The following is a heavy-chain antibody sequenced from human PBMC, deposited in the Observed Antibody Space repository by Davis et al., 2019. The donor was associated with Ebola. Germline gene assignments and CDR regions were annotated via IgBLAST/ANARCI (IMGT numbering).Heavy chain of an antibody. CDR3: ASSKTYYDSSGWAKYFFDY. CDR2: IYYSGST. Sequence: MPSETLSLTCTVSGGSVSSYYWSWIRQPPGKGLEWIGYIYYSGSTTYNPSLKSRVNISVDTSKNQFSLRLSSVTAADTAVYYCASSKTYYDSSGWAKYFFDYWGQGTLVTVSS. D-gene: IGHD3-22*01. J-gene: IGHJ4*02. CDR1: GGSVSSYY. V-gene: IGHV4-59*02.